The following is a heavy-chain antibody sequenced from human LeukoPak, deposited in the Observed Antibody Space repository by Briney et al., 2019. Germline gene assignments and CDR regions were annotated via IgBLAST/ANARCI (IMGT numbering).Heavy chain of an antibody. CDR2: IKQDGSEK. D-gene: IGHD2-15*01. Sequence: GGSLRLSCAASGFTFSSYWMSWVRQAPGKGLEWVANIKQDGSEKYYVDSVKGRFTISRDNAKNSLYLQMNSLRAEDTAVYYCAGDPYCSGGSCYLDYWGQGTLVTVSS. CDR1: GFTFSSYW. J-gene: IGHJ4*02. V-gene: IGHV3-7*01. CDR3: AGDPYCSGGSCYLDY.